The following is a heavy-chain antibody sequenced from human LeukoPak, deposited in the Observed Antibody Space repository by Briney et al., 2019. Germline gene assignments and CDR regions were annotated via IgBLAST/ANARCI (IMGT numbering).Heavy chain of an antibody. D-gene: IGHD1-26*01. J-gene: IGHJ5*02. CDR2: INPNSGGT. V-gene: IGHV1-2*02. CDR1: GYTFTNYG. CDR3: ARAGGSRERNWFDP. Sequence: ASVKVSCKTSGYTFTNYGINWVRQAPGQGLEWMGWINPNSGGTNYAQKFQGRVTMTRDTSISTAYMELSRLRSDDTAVYYCARAGGSRERNWFDPWGQGTLVTVSS.